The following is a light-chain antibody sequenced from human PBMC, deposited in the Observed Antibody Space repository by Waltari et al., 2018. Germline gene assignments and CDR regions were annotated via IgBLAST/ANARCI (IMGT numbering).Light chain of an antibody. CDR3: QQCNTLPFA. J-gene: IGKJ4*01. Sequence: DIQMTQSPSSVSASVGDTVTITCRASQSISAWLAWYQQKPGKAPKLLISAAFNLQSGVPSRFSGIRSGTDFSLTISSLLPYDFASYFCQQCNTLPFAFGGGTTVEIK. V-gene: IGKV1D-12*01. CDR1: QSISAW. CDR2: AAF.